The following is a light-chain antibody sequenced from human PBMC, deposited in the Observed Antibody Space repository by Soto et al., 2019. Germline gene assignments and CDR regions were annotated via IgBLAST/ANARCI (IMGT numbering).Light chain of an antibody. CDR2: GAT. J-gene: IGKJ1*01. Sequence: DIALTQSPGTLSLSPGVRAILSCRASQSVNSGSLAWYQQRPGQAPRLLIYGATIRATGIPDKFSGSGSGTDFTLTISRLEPEDFAVYYCQQYGSSVRTFGQGTKVEIK. V-gene: IGKV3-20*01. CDR1: QSVNSGS. CDR3: QQYGSSVRT.